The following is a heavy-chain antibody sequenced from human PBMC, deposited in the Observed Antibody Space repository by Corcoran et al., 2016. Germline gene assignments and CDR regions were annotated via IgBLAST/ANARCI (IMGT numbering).Heavy chain of an antibody. Sequence: QIQLVQSGAEVKKSGASVKVSCKASGYTFNTYGISWVRQAPGQGLEWMGWISGFNGNTKYAQKLQGRIIMSTDTSTSTAYMELKSLRSDDTAIYDCARDPPYDSSGWAYFDYWGQGTLVTVSS. CDR2: ISGFNGNT. D-gene: IGHD3-22*01. CDR3: ARDPPYDSSGWAYFDY. V-gene: IGHV1-18*01. J-gene: IGHJ4*02. CDR1: GYTFNTYG.